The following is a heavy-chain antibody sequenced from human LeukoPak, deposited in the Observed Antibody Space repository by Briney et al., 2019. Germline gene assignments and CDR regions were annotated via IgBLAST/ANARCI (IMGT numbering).Heavy chain of an antibody. V-gene: IGHV3-21*01. CDR3: ARDRGYCSSTSCYLIFDY. D-gene: IGHD2-2*01. CDR2: ISSSSSYI. J-gene: IGHJ4*02. Sequence: GSLRLSCAASGFTFSSYSLNWVRQAPGKGPEWVSSISSSSSYIYYADSVKGRFTISRDNAKNSLYLQMNSLRAEDTAVYYCARDRGYCSSTSCYLIFDYWGQGTLVTVSS. CDR1: GFTFSSYS.